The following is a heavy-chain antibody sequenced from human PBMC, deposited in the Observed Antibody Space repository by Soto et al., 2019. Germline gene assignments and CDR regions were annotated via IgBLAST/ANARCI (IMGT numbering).Heavy chain of an antibody. CDR2: IYPGDSDT. D-gene: IGHD3-10*01. J-gene: IGHJ6*02. V-gene: IGHV5-51*01. CDR1: GYSFTSYW. CDR3: ARHSPPGITMVRGEYYYGMDV. Sequence: HGESLKISCKGSGYSFTSYWIGWVRQMPGKGLEWMGIIYPGDSDTRYSPSFQGQVTISADKSISTSYLQWSSLKASDTAMYYCARHSPPGITMVRGEYYYGMDVWGQGTTVTVSS.